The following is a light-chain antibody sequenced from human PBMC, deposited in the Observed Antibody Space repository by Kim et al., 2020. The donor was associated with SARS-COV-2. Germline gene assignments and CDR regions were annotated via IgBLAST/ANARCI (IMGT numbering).Light chain of an antibody. J-gene: IGLJ2*01. CDR1: KLGDKY. V-gene: IGLV3-1*01. CDR3: QAWDSSIVV. CDR2: QDS. Sequence: SYELTQPPSVSVSPGQTASITCSGDKLGDKYACLYQQKPGQSPVLVIYQDSKRPSGIPERFSGSNSGNTATLTISGTQAMDEADYYCQAWDSSIVVFGGG.